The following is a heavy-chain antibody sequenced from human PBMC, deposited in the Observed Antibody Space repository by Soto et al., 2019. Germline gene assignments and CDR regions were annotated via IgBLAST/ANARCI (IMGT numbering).Heavy chain of an antibody. D-gene: IGHD3-9*01. CDR1: GFTCSSYA. Sequence: EVQLLESGGGLVQPGGSLRLSCAASGFTCSSYAMSWVRQAPGKGLEWVSAISGSGGSTYYADSVKGRFTISRDNSKNTLYLQMNSLRAEDTAVYYCAKYGNPIPYLTGYYRLGWFDPWGQGTLVTVSS. CDR2: ISGSGGST. V-gene: IGHV3-23*01. J-gene: IGHJ5*02. CDR3: AKYGNPIPYLTGYYRLGWFDP.